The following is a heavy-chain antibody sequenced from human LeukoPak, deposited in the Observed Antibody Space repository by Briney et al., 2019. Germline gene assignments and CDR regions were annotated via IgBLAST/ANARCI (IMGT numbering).Heavy chain of an antibody. D-gene: IGHD3-16*02. Sequence: ASVKVSCKASGYTLTGYYMHWVRQAPGQGLEWMGWINPNSGGTNYAQKFQGRVTITADESTSTAYMELSSLRSEDTAVYYCARDSYDYVWGSYRYTEGDYWGQGTLVTVSS. CDR3: ARDSYDYVWGSYRYTEGDY. J-gene: IGHJ4*02. V-gene: IGHV1-2*02. CDR2: INPNSGGT. CDR1: GYTLTGYY.